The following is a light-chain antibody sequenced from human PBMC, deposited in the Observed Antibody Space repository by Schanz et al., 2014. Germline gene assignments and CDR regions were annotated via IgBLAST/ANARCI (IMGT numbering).Light chain of an antibody. CDR3: QQRSNWPLT. V-gene: IGKV3D-20*02. CDR2: GAS. J-gene: IGKJ4*01. CDR1: QTVSNN. Sequence: EIVMTQSPATLSVSPGERGTLSCRASQTVSNNFAWYQQKPGQAPRLLIYGASSRATGIPDRFSGSGSGTDFSLTISRLEPEDFAVYYCQQRSNWPLTFGGGTKVEIK.